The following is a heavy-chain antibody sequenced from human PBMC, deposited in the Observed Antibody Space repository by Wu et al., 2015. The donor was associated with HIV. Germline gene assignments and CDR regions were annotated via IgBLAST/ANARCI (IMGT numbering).Heavy chain of an antibody. D-gene: IGHD3-9*01. CDR2: VIPVIGTP. V-gene: IGHV1-69*05. CDR3: ARGLRDILTGYYSAFEY. CDR1: GDGFTSYA. Sequence: QAQLVQFGDEVKKPGSSVKVTCKASGDGFTSYAVSWVRQAPGQGLEWMGGVIPVIGTPNYAQKFQGRVTLTSDESTTTAYMEVNNLTSEDTAVYYCARGLRDILTGYYSAFEYWGQGSLVTVS. J-gene: IGHJ4*02.